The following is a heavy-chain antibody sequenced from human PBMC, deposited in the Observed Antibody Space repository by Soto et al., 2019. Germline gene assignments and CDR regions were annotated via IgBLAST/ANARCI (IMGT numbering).Heavy chain of an antibody. V-gene: IGHV3-49*03. Sequence: GGSLRLSCTASGFTFGDYAMSWFRQAPGKGLEWVGFIRSKAYGGTTEYAASVKGRFTISRDDSKSIAYLQMNSLKTEDTAVYYCTRVGIRLTGDFWSGYNPGPFDEWGQRTLVTVSS. J-gene: IGHJ4*02. CDR3: TRVGIRLTGDFWSGYNPGPFDE. CDR2: IRSKAYGGTT. CDR1: GFTFGDYA. D-gene: IGHD3-3*01.